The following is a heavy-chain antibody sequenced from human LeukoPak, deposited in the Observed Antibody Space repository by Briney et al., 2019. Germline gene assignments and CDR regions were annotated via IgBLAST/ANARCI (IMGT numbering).Heavy chain of an antibody. CDR3: AKDLYGPRYYFDY. V-gene: IGHV3-33*06. Sequence: PGGSLRLSCAASGFTFSSYGMHWVRQAPGKGLEWVAVIWYDGSNKYYADSVKGRFTISRDNSKNTLYLQMNSLRAEDTAVYYCAKDLYGPRYYFDYWGQGTLVTVSS. D-gene: IGHD2/OR15-2a*01. CDR2: IWYDGSNK. CDR1: GFTFSSYG. J-gene: IGHJ4*02.